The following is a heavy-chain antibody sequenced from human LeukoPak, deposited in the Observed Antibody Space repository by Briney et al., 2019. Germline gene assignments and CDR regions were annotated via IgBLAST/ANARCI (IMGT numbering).Heavy chain of an antibody. CDR2: IYYSGST. CDR1: GGSISSGVYY. J-gene: IGHJ6*03. V-gene: IGHV4-31*03. Sequence: SETLSLTCTVSGGSISSGVYYWSWIRQHPGKGLEWIGCIYYSGSTYYNPSLKSRVTISVDTSKNQFSLKLSSVTAADTAVYYCARETHYYYYYMDVWGKGTTVTVSS. CDR3: ARETHYYYYYMDV.